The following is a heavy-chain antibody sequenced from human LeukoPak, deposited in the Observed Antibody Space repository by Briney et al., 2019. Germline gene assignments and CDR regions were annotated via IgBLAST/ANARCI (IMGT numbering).Heavy chain of an antibody. D-gene: IGHD6-19*01. CDR1: GFTFDDYA. J-gene: IGHJ4*02. CDR2: ISWNSGSK. CDR3: VKGSSGWNGGYFDY. V-gene: IGHV3-9*03. Sequence: PGGSLRLSCAASGFTFDDYAMHWVRQAPGKGLEWVSGISWNSGSKGYADSVKGRFTMSRDNAKNSLYLQMNSLRAEDMALYYCVKGSSGWNGGYFDYWGQGTLVTVSS.